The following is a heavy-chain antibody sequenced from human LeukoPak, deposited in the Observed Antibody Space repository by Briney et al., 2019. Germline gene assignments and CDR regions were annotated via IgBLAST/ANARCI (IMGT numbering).Heavy chain of an antibody. J-gene: IGHJ2*01. Sequence: ASVKVSCKASGYTFTSYDNNWVRQATGQGLERMGWMNPNSGSTGYAQKFQGRVTMTRNTSISTAYMELSSLRSEDTAVYYCARAVNGGSSWYPTSWYFDLWVRGTLVTVCS. D-gene: IGHD6-13*01. CDR3: ARAVNGGSSWYPTSWYFDL. CDR2: MNPNSGST. CDR1: GYTFTSYD. V-gene: IGHV1-8*01.